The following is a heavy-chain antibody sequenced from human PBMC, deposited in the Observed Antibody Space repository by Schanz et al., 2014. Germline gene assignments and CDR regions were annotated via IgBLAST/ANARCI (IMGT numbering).Heavy chain of an antibody. D-gene: IGHD1-20*01. J-gene: IGHJ4*02. CDR1: GFTFGDYA. V-gene: IGHV3-23*01. CDR2: INTGVNT. CDR3: ANNGNLDY. Sequence: EVQLLESGGGLVQPGGSLRLSCAASGFTFGDYAMTWVRQAPGKGLEWVSAINTGVNTYYADSVRGRFTISRDNSKNTLYLQMNSQRAEDTAVYYCANNGNLDYWGQGTLVTVSS.